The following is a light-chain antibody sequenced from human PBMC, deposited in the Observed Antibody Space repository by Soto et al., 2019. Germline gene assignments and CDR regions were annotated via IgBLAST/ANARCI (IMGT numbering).Light chain of an antibody. CDR2: GNS. J-gene: IGLJ3*02. Sequence: QAVVTQPPSVSGAPGQSVTISCTGSSSNIGAGYDVHWYQQLPGTAPKLLTYGNSNRPSGVPDRFSGSKSGTSSSLAITGLQAEDEADYYCQSYDSSLSGSGVFGGGTTLTVL. CDR1: SSNIGAGYD. V-gene: IGLV1-40*01. CDR3: QSYDSSLSGSGV.